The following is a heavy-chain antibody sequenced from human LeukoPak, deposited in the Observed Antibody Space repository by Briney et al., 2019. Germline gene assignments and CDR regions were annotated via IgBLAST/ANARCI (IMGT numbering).Heavy chain of an antibody. D-gene: IGHD2-2*02. Sequence: GGSLRLSCAASGFTFSSYAMSWVRQAPGKGLEWVSAISGSGGSTYYADSVKGRFTISRDNSKNTLYLQMNSLRAEDTAVYYCAKDKGYCSSTSCYTIFDYWGQGTLVTVSS. CDR1: GFTFSSYA. V-gene: IGHV3-23*01. J-gene: IGHJ4*02. CDR2: ISGSGGST. CDR3: AKDKGYCSSTSCYTIFDY.